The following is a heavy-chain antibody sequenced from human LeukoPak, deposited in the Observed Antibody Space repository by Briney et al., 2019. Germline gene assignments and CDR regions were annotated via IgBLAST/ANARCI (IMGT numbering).Heavy chain of an antibody. CDR1: GGTFSRFA. CDR3: ALTAFGAGGPYYYYMDV. V-gene: IGHV1-69*13. CDR2: IVPIFGLA. Sequence: SVKVSCKTSGGTFSRFAISWARQAPGQGLEWMGGIVPIFGLANYAQKFQGRVSIIADESTTTAYMELNSLRSEDTVVYYCALTAFGAGGPYYYYMDVWGKGTTVTVSS. D-gene: IGHD3-3*01. J-gene: IGHJ6*03.